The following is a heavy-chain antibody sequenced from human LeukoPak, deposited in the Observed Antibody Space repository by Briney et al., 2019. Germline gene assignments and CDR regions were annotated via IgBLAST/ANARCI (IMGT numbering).Heavy chain of an antibody. V-gene: IGHV1-2*02. CDR2: INPNSGGT. D-gene: IGHD3-22*01. Sequence: ASVKVSCKASGYTFTGYYMHWVRQAPGQGLEWMGWINPNSGGTNYAQKFQGRVTMTRDTSISTAYMELSRLRSDDTAVYYCARDLLYDSSGYYDHWGQGTLVTVSS. J-gene: IGHJ5*02. CDR3: ARDLLYDSSGYYDH. CDR1: GYTFTGYY.